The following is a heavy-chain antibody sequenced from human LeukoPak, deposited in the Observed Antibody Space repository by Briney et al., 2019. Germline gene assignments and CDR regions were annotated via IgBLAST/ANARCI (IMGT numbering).Heavy chain of an antibody. V-gene: IGHV3-30*02. D-gene: IGHD2-2*01. CDR3: AKDSLRTVPKASFDS. CDR2: IRYDGSNK. J-gene: IGHJ4*02. Sequence: GGSLRLSCATSAFTFRSYGMHWVRQAPDKGLEWVAFIRYDGSNKYYADSVKGRFTISRDNSKNTLFLQMNSLRAEDRAVYYCAKDSLRTVPKASFDSWGQGTLVTVSS. CDR1: AFTFRSYG.